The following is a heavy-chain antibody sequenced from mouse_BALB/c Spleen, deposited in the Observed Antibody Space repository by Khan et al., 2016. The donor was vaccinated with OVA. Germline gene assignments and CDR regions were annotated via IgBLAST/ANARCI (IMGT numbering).Heavy chain of an antibody. D-gene: IGHD1-2*01. CDR2: ISPGSGDT. CDR1: GYTFTDYY. J-gene: IGHJ3*01. V-gene: IGHV1-77*01. Sequence: QVQLQQSGAELARPGASVKLSCKASGYTFTDYYINWVKQWTGQGLEWIGDISPGSGDTYYNAKFKGKATLTADKSSSTVYKRLRSLTAEASAVDFCARRNYFGYTFAYGGQGTQVTGSA. CDR3: ARRNYFGYTFAY.